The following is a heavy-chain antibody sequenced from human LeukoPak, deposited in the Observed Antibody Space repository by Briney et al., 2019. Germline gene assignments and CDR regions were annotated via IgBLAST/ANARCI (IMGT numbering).Heavy chain of an antibody. J-gene: IGHJ4*02. D-gene: IGHD3-10*01. Sequence: PSETLSLTCTVSGGSISSYYWSWIRQPAGKGLEWVGRIYTSGSTNYNPSLKSRVTMSVDTSKNQFSLKLSSVTAADTAVYYCAKEIGYYGSGSPGFDYWGRGTLVTVSS. CDR3: AKEIGYYGSGSPGFDY. CDR1: GGSISSYY. CDR2: IYTSGST. V-gene: IGHV4-4*07.